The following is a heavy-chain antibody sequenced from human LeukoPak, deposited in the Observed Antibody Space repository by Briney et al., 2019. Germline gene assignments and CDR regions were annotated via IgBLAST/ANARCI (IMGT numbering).Heavy chain of an antibody. CDR1: GFTFSDYY. Sequence: GGSLRLSCAASGFTFSDYYMSWIRQAPGKGLEWVSYISSSGSTIYYADSVKGRFTISRDNAKNSLCLQMNSLRAEDTAVYYCARDSTSGYSYAVDYWGQGTLVTVSS. J-gene: IGHJ4*02. CDR2: ISSSGSTI. V-gene: IGHV3-11*01. CDR3: ARDSTSGYSYAVDY. D-gene: IGHD5-18*01.